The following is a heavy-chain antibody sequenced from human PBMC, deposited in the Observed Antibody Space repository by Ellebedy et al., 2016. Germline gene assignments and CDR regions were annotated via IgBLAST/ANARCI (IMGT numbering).Heavy chain of an antibody. V-gene: IGHV2-26*01. J-gene: IGHJ6*02. CDR3: ARGITGRQRDYYYGMDV. D-gene: IGHD1-20*01. CDR1: GFSLSNARMG. Sequence: SGPTLVKPTETLTLTCTVSGFSLSNARMGVSWIRQPPGKALEWLAHIFSNDEKSYSTSLKSRLTISKDTSKSQVVLTMTNMDPVDTATYYCARGITGRQRDYYYGMDVWGQGTTVTVSS. CDR2: IFSNDEK.